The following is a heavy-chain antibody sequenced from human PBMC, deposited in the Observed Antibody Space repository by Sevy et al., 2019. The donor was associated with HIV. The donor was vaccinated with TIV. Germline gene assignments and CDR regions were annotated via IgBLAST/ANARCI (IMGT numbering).Heavy chain of an antibody. CDR3: ARATYYYDSSGPYDFEY. Sequence: GGSLRLSCAASGFTFSNFAMNWVRQAPGKGLEWISYITSSGSTIYYADSVQGRVTISRDNAKKSLFLQMNSLRAEDTAVEDWARATYYYDSSGPYDFEYWGQGTLVTVSS. V-gene: IGHV3-48*03. J-gene: IGHJ4*02. D-gene: IGHD3-22*01. CDR1: GFTFSNFA. CDR2: ITSSGSTI.